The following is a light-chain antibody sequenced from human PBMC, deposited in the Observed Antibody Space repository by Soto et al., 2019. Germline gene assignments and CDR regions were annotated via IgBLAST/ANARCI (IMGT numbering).Light chain of an antibody. Sequence: DIQLTQSPSSLSASVGDRVTITCRASQGVSRYLAWYQQKPGKAPNLLIYDASTLRSGVPSRFSGSGSETEFTLTISSLQPEDFATYYCQQLNSYVFAFGPGTKVDIK. CDR2: DAS. CDR1: QGVSRY. CDR3: QQLNSYVFA. J-gene: IGKJ3*01. V-gene: IGKV1-9*01.